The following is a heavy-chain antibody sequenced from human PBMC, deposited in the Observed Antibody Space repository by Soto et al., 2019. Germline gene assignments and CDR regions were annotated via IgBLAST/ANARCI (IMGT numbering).Heavy chain of an antibody. Sequence: QITLKESGPTLVKPTQTLTLTCTFSGFSLSTSGVGVGWIRQPLGKALEWLALIYCDDDKRYRSSLKSRLTIIKGTSRSPVVLTMTNLDPGDTATYYCAPRQARYCRGGSCPVVDFWGQGILFTVSA. V-gene: IGHV2-5*02. D-gene: IGHD2-15*01. CDR2: IYCDDDK. CDR3: APRQARYCRGGSCPVVDF. CDR1: GFSLSTSGVG. J-gene: IGHJ4*02.